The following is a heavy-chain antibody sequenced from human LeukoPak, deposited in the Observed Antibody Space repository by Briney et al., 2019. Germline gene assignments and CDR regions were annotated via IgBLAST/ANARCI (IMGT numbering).Heavy chain of an antibody. CDR2: IIPIFGTA. D-gene: IGHD2-2*01. J-gene: IGHJ5*02. Sequence: SVKVSCKASGGTFSSYAISWVRQAPGQGLEWMGGIIPIFGTANYAQKFQGRVTITADESTSTAYMELSSLRSEDTAVYYCARAGPGIVVVPAAEPFDPWGQGTLVTVSS. CDR1: GGTFSSYA. CDR3: ARAGPGIVVVPAAEPFDP. V-gene: IGHV1-69*13.